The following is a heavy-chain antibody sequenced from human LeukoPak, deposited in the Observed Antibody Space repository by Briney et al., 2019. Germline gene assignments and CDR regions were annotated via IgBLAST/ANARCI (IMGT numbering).Heavy chain of an antibody. CDR2: INHSGST. J-gene: IGHJ1*01. V-gene: IGHV4-34*01. CDR3: ARGRYCSSTSCYTTPFVLRH. D-gene: IGHD2-2*02. CDR1: GGSFSGYY. Sequence: SETLSLTCAVYGGSFSGYYWRWIRQPPGEGREWIGEINHSGSTNYNPSVKSRVTISVDTSKNQFSLQLSSVTAADTAVYYCARGRYCSSTSCYTTPFVLRHWGQGTLVTVSS.